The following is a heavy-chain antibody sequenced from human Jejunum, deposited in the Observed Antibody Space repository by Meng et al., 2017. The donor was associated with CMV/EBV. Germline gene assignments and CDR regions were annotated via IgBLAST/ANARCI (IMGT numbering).Heavy chain of an antibody. J-gene: IGHJ4*02. V-gene: IGHV3-21*01. D-gene: IGHD5-18*01. CDR3: ATDRMDTSARRGFFDY. CDR1: GFTFSIYS. CDR2: ISTTSTYI. Sequence: SGFTFSIYSMNWVRQAPGKGLEWVSSISTTSTYIYYADSLKGRFTISRDNAKNSLYLQMNSLRSEDTAMYYCATDRMDTSARRGFFDYWGQGTLVTVSS.